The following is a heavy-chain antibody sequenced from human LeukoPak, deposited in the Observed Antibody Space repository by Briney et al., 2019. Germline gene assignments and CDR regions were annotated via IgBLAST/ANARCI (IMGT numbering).Heavy chain of an antibody. CDR1: GYTFTSYA. D-gene: IGHD3-22*01. CDR2: ISAYNGNT. V-gene: IGHV1-18*01. J-gene: IGHJ4*02. Sequence: ASVNVSCKASGYTFTSYAMNWVRQAPGQGLEWMGWISAYNGNTNYAQKIQERVTMTTDTSTSTAYMELRSLRSDDTAVYYCAREVPYDTSVYYQPFDFWGQGTLVTVSS. CDR3: AREVPYDTSVYYQPFDF.